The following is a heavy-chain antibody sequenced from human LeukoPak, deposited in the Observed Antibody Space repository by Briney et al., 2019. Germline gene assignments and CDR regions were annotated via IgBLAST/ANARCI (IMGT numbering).Heavy chain of an antibody. CDR1: GIHFNHLW. CDR3: VRKNWGAFVF. V-gene: IGHV5-51*01. CDR2: IYPGDSHS. D-gene: IGHD7-27*01. Sequence: GESLKISCKGSGIHFNHLWIAWVRQMPGKGLELMGIIYPGDSHSIYSPSFQGQVTMSADKSINTAYLQWSSLKASDTAMNYCVRKNWGAFVFWGQGTLVTVSS. J-gene: IGHJ4*02.